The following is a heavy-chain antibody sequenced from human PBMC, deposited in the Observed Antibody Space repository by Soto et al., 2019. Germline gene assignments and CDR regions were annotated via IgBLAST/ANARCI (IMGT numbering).Heavy chain of an antibody. CDR1: GFTFSSYG. V-gene: IGHV3-7*03. CDR2: IKGDGSDA. J-gene: IGHJ4*02. CDR3: ARDPVTSD. Sequence: PGGSLRLSCAASGFTFSSYGMHWVRQAPGKGLEWLGNIKGDGSDAHYVDSVKGRFTISRDNAGNSIYLQMNNLRAEDTAMYYCARDPVTSDWGQGTLVTVSS.